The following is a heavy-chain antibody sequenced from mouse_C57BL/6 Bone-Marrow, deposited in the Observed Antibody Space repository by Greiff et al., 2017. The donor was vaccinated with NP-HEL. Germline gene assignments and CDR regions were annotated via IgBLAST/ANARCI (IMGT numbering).Heavy chain of an antibody. V-gene: IGHV1-42*01. D-gene: IGHD4-1*01. J-gene: IGHJ2*01. CDR3: ARNWGDFDY. Sequence: VQLQQSGPELVKPGASVKISCKASGYSFTGYYMNWVKQSPEKSLEWIGEINPSTGGTTYNQKFKAKATLTVDKSSSTAYMQLKGLTSEDSAVYYCARNWGDFDYWGTGTTLTVSS. CDR2: INPSTGGT. CDR1: GYSFTGYY.